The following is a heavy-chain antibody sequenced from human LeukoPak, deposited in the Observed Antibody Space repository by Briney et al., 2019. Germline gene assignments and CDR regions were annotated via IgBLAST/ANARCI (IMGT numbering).Heavy chain of an antibody. J-gene: IGHJ4*02. CDR3: ARDPLFCSGGSCYLAYFDY. CDR2: INDDGSAT. V-gene: IGHV3-74*01. D-gene: IGHD2-15*01. CDR1: GFTFSNYW. Sequence: PSGGSLRLSCAASGFTFSNYWMHWVRQVPGKGLVWVSRINDDGSATFYADSVKGRFTISRDNAKNSLYLQMNSLRAEDTAVYYCARDPLFCSGGSCYLAYFDYWGQGTLVTVSS.